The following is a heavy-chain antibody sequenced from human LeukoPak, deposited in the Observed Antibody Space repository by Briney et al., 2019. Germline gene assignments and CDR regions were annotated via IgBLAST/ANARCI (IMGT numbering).Heavy chain of an antibody. D-gene: IGHD3-9*01. CDR1: GGSISSSSYY. J-gene: IGHJ5*02. Sequence: SETLSLACTVSGGSISSSSYYWGWIRQPPGKGLEWIGSIYYSGSTYYNPSLKSRVTISVDTSKNQFSLKLSSVTAADTAVYYCARAYFDWDNWFDPWGQGTLVTVSS. CDR2: IYYSGST. CDR3: ARAYFDWDNWFDP. V-gene: IGHV4-39*07.